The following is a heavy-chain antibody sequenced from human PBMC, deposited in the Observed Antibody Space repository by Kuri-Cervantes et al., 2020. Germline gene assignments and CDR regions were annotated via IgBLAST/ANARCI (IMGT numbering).Heavy chain of an antibody. CDR2: INPSGGNT. CDR1: GYTFTSYY. Sequence: ASVKVSCKASGYTFTSYYMHWVRQAPGQGLEWMGIINPSGGNTNYAQKFQERVTITRDMSTSTAYMELSSLRSEDTAVYYCARSSGYESHYYYYYYGMDVWGQGTTVTVSS. CDR3: ARSSGYESHYYYYYYGMDV. V-gene: IGHV1-46*01. J-gene: IGHJ6*02. D-gene: IGHD5-12*01.